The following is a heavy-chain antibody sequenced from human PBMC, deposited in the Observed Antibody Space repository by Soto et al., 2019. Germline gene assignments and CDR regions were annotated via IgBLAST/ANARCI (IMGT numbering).Heavy chain of an antibody. CDR2: ISYDGSNK. CDR1: GFTFSSYG. J-gene: IGHJ6*02. V-gene: IGHV3-30*18. D-gene: IGHD3-3*01. Sequence: GGSLRLSCAASGFTFSSYGMHWVRQAPGKGLEWVAVISYDGSNKYYADSVKGRFTISRDNSKNTLYLQMNSLRAEDTAVYYCAKDLYYEYCYYYGMDVWGQGTTVTVSS. CDR3: AKDLYYEYCYYYGMDV.